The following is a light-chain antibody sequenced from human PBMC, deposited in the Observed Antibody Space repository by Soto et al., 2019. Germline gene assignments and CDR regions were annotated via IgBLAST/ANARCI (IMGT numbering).Light chain of an antibody. CDR2: RND. CDR3: AAWDDSLSGYV. CDR1: SSNSGSNY. V-gene: IGLV1-47*01. Sequence: QSVLTQPPSASGTPGQGVTISCSGSSSNSGSNYVYWYQQVPGTAPKLLIYRNDHRPSGVPDRFSGSKSGTSASLAISGPRSDDEADYYCAAWDDSLSGYVFGTGTKVTVL. J-gene: IGLJ1*01.